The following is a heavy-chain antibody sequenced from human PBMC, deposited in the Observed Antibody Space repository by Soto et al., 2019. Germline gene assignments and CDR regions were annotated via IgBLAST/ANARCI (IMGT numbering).Heavy chain of an antibody. CDR2: IKSKTDGGTT. CDR3: TTGIVLMVTYYFDY. J-gene: IGHJ4*02. V-gene: IGHV3-15*01. CDR1: GFTFSNAW. D-gene: IGHD2-8*01. Sequence: VQLVESGGGLVKPGGSLRLSCAASGFTFSNAWMSWVRQAPGKGLEWVGRIKSKTDGGTTDYAAPVKGRFTISRDDSKNTLYLQMNSLKTEDTAVYYCTTGIVLMVTYYFDYWGQGTLVTVSS.